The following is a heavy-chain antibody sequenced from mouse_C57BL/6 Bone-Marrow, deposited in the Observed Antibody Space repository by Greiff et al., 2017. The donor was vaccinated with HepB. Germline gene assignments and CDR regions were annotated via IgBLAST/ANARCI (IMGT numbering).Heavy chain of an antibody. D-gene: IGHD1-1*01. CDR2: IDPENGDT. V-gene: IGHV14-4*01. J-gene: IGHJ3*01. CDR1: GFNIKDDY. Sequence: QLKESGAELVRPGASVKLSCTASGFNIKDDYMHWVKQRPEQGLEWIGWIDPENGDTEYASKFQGKATITADTSSNTSYLQLSSLTSEDTAVYYCTTLTPYYCGSRGAWFAYWGQGTLVTVSA. CDR3: TTLTPYYCGSRGAWFAY.